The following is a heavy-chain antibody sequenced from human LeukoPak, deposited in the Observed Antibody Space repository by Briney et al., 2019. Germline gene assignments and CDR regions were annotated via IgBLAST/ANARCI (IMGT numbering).Heavy chain of an antibody. CDR1: GFTFNNFA. D-gene: IGHD3-10*01. V-gene: IGHV3-30-3*01. CDR3: ARDQGPYYYGSGNHWLDP. CDR2: VSYDGSDK. Sequence: GRSLRLSCAASGFTFNNFAMHWVRQAPGKGLEWVAVVSYDGSDKYYADSVKGRFTISRDISENTLYLQMNSLRAEDTAVYYCARDQGPYYYGSGNHWLDPWGQGTLVTVSS. J-gene: IGHJ5*02.